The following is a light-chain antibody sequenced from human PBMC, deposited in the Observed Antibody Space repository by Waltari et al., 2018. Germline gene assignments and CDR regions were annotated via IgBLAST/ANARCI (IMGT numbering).Light chain of an antibody. CDR3: QQYKRWPPIT. CDR1: QSVSSN. V-gene: IGKV3-15*01. Sequence: EIVMTQSPATLSVSPGETATLSCRASQSVSSNVAWYQKKPGQAPRLLIYDASTRATSIPAQFRGSGSGTEFTLTISSLQSEDFAVYYCQQYKRWPPITFGHGTRLEIK. J-gene: IGKJ5*01. CDR2: DAS.